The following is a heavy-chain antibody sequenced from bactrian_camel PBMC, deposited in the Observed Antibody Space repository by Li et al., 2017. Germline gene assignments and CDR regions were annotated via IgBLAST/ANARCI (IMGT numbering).Heavy chain of an antibody. D-gene: IGHD3*01. V-gene: IGHV3S40*01. J-gene: IGHJ6*01. Sequence: VQLVESGGGSVQAGGSLRLSCAASGFTFSRKCLGWFRQVPGKEREGVAAIYTEFLNTFYADSVKGRITISAGSAKNTVTLQMNSLEVDDTALYYCAAEGDGLIPLPGPDGLSRAEFRYWGQGTQVTVS. CDR3: AAEGDGLIPLPGPDGLSRAEFRY. CDR2: IYTEFLNT. CDR1: GFTFSRKC.